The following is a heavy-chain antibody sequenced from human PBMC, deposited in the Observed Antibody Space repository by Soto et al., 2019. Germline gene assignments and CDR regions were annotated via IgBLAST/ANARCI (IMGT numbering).Heavy chain of an antibody. CDR2: ISSSGSTI. CDR1: VFTFSSYE. V-gene: IGHV3-48*03. Sequence: GGSLRLSCAASVFTFSSYEMNWVRQAPGKGLEWVSYISSSGSTIYYADSVKGRFTISRDNAKNSLYLQMNSLRAEDTAVYYCARLMATIDYWGQGTLVTAPQ. J-gene: IGHJ4*02. CDR3: ARLMATIDY. D-gene: IGHD5-12*01.